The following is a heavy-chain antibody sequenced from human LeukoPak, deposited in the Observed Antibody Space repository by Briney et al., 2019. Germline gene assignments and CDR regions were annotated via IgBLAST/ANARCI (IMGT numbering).Heavy chain of an antibody. CDR2: ISSSGSTI. J-gene: IGHJ3*02. Sequence: PGGSLRLSCAASGFTFSDYYMSWIRQAPGKGLEWVSYISSSGSTIYYADSVKGRFTISRDNAKNSLYLQMNSLRAEDTAVYYCARGCDSSSWYCALDIWGQGTMVTVSS. D-gene: IGHD6-13*01. CDR3: ARGCDSSSWYCALDI. CDR1: GFTFSDYY. V-gene: IGHV3-11*01.